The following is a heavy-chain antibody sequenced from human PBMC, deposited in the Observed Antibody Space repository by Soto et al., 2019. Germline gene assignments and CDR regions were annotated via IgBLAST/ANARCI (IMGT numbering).Heavy chain of an antibody. CDR1: GDYLVYYY. J-gene: IGHJ6*02. CDR2: VSSSGNT. V-gene: IGHV4-4*07. Sequence: ETLSLTCTFSGDYLVYYYWCWIGQPAGEGLEGIGRVSSSGNTNANPTPHSRASMSIDTSNNQFSLRLRVVTAVDTEVYYCEKAAYEILNGSYAMDVWGQGTTVTVSS. D-gene: IGHD3-9*01. CDR3: EKAAYEILNGSYAMDV.